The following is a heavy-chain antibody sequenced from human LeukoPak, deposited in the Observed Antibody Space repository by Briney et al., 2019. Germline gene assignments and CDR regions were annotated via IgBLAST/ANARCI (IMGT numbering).Heavy chain of an antibody. CDR2: INHSGST. J-gene: IGHJ4*02. CDR3: ARGYGHFDY. Sequence: SETLSLTCAVYGGSFSGYYWSWIRQPPGKGLEWIGEINHSGSTNYNPSLKSRVTISVDTSKNQFSLTLSSVTAADTAVYYCARGYGHFDYWGQGTLVTVSS. D-gene: IGHD4-17*01. V-gene: IGHV4-34*01. CDR1: GGSFSGYY.